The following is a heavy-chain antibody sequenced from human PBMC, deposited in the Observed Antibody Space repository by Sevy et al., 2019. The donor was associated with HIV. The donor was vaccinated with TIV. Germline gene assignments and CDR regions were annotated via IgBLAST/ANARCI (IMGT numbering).Heavy chain of an antibody. CDR1: GFTLSSYG. Sequence: GGSLRLSCAASGFTLSSYGMHWVRQAPGKGLEWVAVIRYDGSNKYYADSVKGRFTISRDNSKNTLYLQMNSLRAEDTAGFYWGGGRLGITISAEWGGGMDVWGQGTTVTVSS. CDR2: IRYDGSNK. J-gene: IGHJ6*02. CDR3: GGGRLGITISAEWGGGMDV. D-gene: IGHD3-3*01. V-gene: IGHV3-33*01.